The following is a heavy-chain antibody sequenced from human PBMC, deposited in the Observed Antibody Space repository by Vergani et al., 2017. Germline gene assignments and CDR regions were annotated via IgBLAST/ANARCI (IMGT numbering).Heavy chain of an antibody. D-gene: IGHD3-3*01. CDR1: GYTFTSYA. Sequence: QVQLVQSGAEVKKPGASVKVSCKASGYTFTSYAMNWVRQAPGQGLEWMGWISAYNGNTNYAQKLQGRVTMTTDTSTSTAYMELRSLRSDDTAVYYCARDAEKLVPTFGTIFGVAPHYYYMDVWGKGTTVTVSS. V-gene: IGHV1-18*01. J-gene: IGHJ6*03. CDR2: ISAYNGNT. CDR3: ARDAEKLVPTFGTIFGVAPHYYYMDV.